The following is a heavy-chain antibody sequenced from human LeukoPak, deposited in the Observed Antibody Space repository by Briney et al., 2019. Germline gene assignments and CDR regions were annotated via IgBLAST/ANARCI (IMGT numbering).Heavy chain of an antibody. CDR3: ARVKGYSYGFEDY. CDR2: IGGYNGNT. CDR1: GYTFTNYG. V-gene: IGHV1-18*01. J-gene: IGHJ4*02. Sequence: ASVKVSCKASGYTFTNYGIFWVRQAPGQGLEWMGWIGGYNGNTNYAQRVQGRVTMTTETSTSTAYMELRSLSSVTAADTAVYYCARVKGYSYGFEDYWGQGTLVTVSP. D-gene: IGHD5-18*01.